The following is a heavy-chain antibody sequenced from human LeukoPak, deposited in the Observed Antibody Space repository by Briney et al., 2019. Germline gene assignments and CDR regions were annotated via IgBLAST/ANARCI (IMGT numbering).Heavy chain of an antibody. J-gene: IGHJ6*03. D-gene: IGHD1-26*01. V-gene: IGHV4-39*07. CDR3: ARDRGGSYYGYYYYMDV. CDR1: GGSISSSRYD. CDR2: MYYRGST. Sequence: SETLSLTCTVSGGSISSSRYDWGWIRQPAGKGLEGIGRMYYRGSTYYHPSLKSPVTMSVDTSKHQFSLKLSSVTAADTAVYYCARDRGGSYYGYYYYMDVWGKGTTVTVSS.